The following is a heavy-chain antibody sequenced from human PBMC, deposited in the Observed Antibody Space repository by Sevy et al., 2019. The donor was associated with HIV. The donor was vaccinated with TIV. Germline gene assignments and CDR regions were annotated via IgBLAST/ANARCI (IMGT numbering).Heavy chain of an antibody. J-gene: IGHJ4*02. Sequence: GGSLRLSCAASGFSVNSNYMTWVRQAPGKGLDWVSIIYSDGSTKYADALKGRFTISRDNSKNTMYLQMNSLCVEDKAVNYCGRGGTIFGLVRHYFDYWGQGTLVTVSS. CDR1: GFSVNSNY. D-gene: IGHD3-3*01. CDR2: IYSDGST. CDR3: GRGGTIFGLVRHYFDY. V-gene: IGHV3-66*01.